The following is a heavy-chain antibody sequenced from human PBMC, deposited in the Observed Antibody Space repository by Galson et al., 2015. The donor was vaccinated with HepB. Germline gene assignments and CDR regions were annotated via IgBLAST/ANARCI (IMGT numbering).Heavy chain of an antibody. CDR3: ARDYGSGSYHYYYYYGMDV. Sequence: SVKVSCKASGYTFTSYGISWVRQAPGQGLEWMGWISAYNGNTNYAQKLQGRVTMTTDTSTSTAYMELRSLRSDDTAVYYCARDYGSGSYHYYYYYGMDVWGQGTTVTVSS. CDR2: ISAYNGNT. J-gene: IGHJ6*02. CDR1: GYTFTSYG. D-gene: IGHD3-10*01. V-gene: IGHV1-18*04.